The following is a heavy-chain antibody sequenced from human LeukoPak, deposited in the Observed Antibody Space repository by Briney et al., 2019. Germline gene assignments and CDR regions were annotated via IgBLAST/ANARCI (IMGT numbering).Heavy chain of an antibody. Sequence: GGSLRLSCAASGFTFSSYGMHWVRQAPGKGLEWVANIKQDGSEKYYVDSVKGRFTISRDNAKNSLYLQMNSLRAEDTAVYYCARARYCSYWGQGTLVTVSS. D-gene: IGHD1-26*01. CDR2: IKQDGSEK. CDR3: ARARYCSY. CDR1: GFTFSSYG. V-gene: IGHV3-7*01. J-gene: IGHJ4*02.